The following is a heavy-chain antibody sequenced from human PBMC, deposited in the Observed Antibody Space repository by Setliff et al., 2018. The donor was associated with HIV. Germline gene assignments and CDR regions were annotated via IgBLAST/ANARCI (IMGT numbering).Heavy chain of an antibody. CDR3: AICGGDCYSLDY. CDR1: GGSISSSSYY. D-gene: IGHD2-21*02. V-gene: IGHV4-39*07. Sequence: SETLSLTCTVSGGSISSSSYYWGWIRQPPGKGLEWIGSIYSSGSTNYNPSLKNRVTISVDTSKNTFSLKLSSVAAADTAVYYCAICGGDCYSLDYWGQGTLVTVSS. CDR2: IYSSGST. J-gene: IGHJ4*02.